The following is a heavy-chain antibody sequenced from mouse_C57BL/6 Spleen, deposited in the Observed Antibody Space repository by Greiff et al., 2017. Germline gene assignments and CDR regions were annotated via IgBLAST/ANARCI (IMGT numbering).Heavy chain of an antibody. CDR1: GFTFSSYT. CDR3: ARAGYGSSYWYFDG. V-gene: IGHV5-9*01. CDR2: ISGGGGNT. D-gene: IGHD1-1*01. Sequence: EVKLVESGGGLVKPGGSLKLSCAASGFTFSSYTMSWVRQTPEKRLEWVATISGGGGNTYYPDSVKGRFTISRDNAKNTLYLQMSRLRSEDTALYYCARAGYGSSYWYFDGWGTGTTVTVSS. J-gene: IGHJ1*03.